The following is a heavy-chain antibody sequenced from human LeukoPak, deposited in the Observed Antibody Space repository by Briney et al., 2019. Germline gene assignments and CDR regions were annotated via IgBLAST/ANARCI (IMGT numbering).Heavy chain of an antibody. D-gene: IGHD2-15*01. CDR1: GFTFSNAW. CDR2: IKSKTDGGTT. CDR3: TTDGYCSGGSCYQNWFDP. J-gene: IGHJ5*02. Sequence: PGGSLRLSCAASGFTFSNAWMSRVRQAPGKGLEWVGRIKSKTDGGTTDYAAHVKGRFTISRDDSKNTLYLQMNSLKTEDTDVYYCTTDGYCSGGSCYQNWFDPWGQGTLVTVSS. V-gene: IGHV3-15*01.